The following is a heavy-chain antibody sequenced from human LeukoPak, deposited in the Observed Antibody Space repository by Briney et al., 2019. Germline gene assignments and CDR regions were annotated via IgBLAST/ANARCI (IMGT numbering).Heavy chain of an antibody. D-gene: IGHD3-3*01. CDR2: IYYSGST. CDR3: ARGGVRFLEYDY. V-gene: IGHV4-59*11. J-gene: IGHJ4*02. CDR1: GGSISSHY. Sequence: PSETLSLTYTVSGGSISSHYWSWIRQPPGKGLEWIGYIYYSGSTNYNPSLKSRVTISVDTSKNQFSLKLSSVTAADTAVYYCARGGVRFLEYDYWGQGTLVTVSS.